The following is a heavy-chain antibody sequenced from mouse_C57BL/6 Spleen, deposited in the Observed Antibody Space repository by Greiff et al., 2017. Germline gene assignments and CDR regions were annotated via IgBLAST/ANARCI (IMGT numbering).Heavy chain of an antibody. D-gene: IGHD1-1*01. Sequence: EVQLQQSGPELVKPGASVKISCKASGYTFTDYYMNWVKQSHGKSLEWIGDINPNNGGTSYNQKFKGKATLTVDKSSSTAYMELRSLTSEDSAVYYCASTYYYGSSSFAYWGQGTLVTVSA. CDR2: INPNNGGT. J-gene: IGHJ3*01. CDR3: ASTYYYGSSSFAY. CDR1: GYTFTDYY. V-gene: IGHV1-26*01.